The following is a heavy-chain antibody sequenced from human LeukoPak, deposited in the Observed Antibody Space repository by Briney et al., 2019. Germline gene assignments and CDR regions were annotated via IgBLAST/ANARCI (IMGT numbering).Heavy chain of an antibody. Sequence: GGSLRHSCAASGFTFCSYAMRWARQAPGGGLEWVSHISGSGGSTYYADSVKGRFTISRDNSKNTLYLQMNSLRAEDTAVYYCAKVHSGTYYDYFDYWGQGTLVTVSS. CDR3: AKVHSGTYYDYFDY. J-gene: IGHJ4*02. CDR1: GFTFCSYA. CDR2: ISGSGGST. V-gene: IGHV3-23*01. D-gene: IGHD1-26*01.